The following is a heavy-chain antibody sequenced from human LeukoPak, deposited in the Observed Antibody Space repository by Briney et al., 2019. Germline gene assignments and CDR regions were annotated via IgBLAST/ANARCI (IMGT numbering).Heavy chain of an antibody. J-gene: IGHJ4*02. D-gene: IGHD1-20*01. CDR3: TRHAGYNWKDAIDY. Sequence: SVKVSCKASGGTFRGYVVSWVRQAPGQGLEWMGGIIPIFGASKYAQKFQGRVTITTDESTSTAYMELSSLRSEDTAVYYCTRHAGYNWKDAIDYWGQGTLVTVSS. CDR1: GGTFRGYV. CDR2: IIPIFGAS. V-gene: IGHV1-69*05.